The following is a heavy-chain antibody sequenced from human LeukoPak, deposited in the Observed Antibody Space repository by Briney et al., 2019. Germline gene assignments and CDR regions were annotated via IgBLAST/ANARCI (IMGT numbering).Heavy chain of an antibody. V-gene: IGHV3-74*01. CDR2: INTAGRST. CDR3: ASPSAAGPYVDY. J-gene: IGHJ4*02. Sequence: GGSLRLSCAPSGFTVSSYWMHWVRQAPGKGLVWVSHINTAGRSTGHADSVKGRFTISRDNAKNTLYLQMNSLSAEATAVYYCASPSAAGPYVDYWGQGTLVTVSS. CDR1: GFTVSSYW. D-gene: IGHD6-13*01.